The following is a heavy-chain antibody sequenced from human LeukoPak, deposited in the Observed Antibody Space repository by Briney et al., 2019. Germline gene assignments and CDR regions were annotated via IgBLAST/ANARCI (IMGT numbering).Heavy chain of an antibody. D-gene: IGHD6-6*01. CDR3: AKPPGGVARCFDS. Sequence: GGSLRLSCAASGFSFSIYGMHWVRQAPGKGLEWVAYIRYDGSVKYYADSVKGRFTISRDNSKSTLYLQMNSLRAEGTAVYYCAKPPGGVARCFDSWGQGTLVTVSS. V-gene: IGHV3-30*02. J-gene: IGHJ4*02. CDR2: IRYDGSVK. CDR1: GFSFSIYG.